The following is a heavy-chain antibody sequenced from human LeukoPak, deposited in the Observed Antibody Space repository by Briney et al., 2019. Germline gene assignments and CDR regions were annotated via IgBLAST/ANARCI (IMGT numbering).Heavy chain of an antibody. CDR3: ARAPIIAAPYYFDY. CDR2: IWYDGSNK. V-gene: IGHV3-33*01. CDR1: GFIFSNYG. Sequence: GRSLRLSCAASGFIFSNYGMHWVRQAPGKGLEWVAVIWYDGSNKYYADSVKGRFTISRDNSKNTLYVQMNSLRAEDTAVYYCARAPIIAAPYYFDYWGQGTLVTVSS. D-gene: IGHD6-6*01. J-gene: IGHJ4*02.